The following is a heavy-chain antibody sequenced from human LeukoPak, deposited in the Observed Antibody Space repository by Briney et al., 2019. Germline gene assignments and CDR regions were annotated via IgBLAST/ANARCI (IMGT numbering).Heavy chain of an antibody. CDR2: INSVGSST. CDR1: GFTFSSYW. CDR3: AREGVYDFWSGYRVNWFDP. Sequence: GGSLRLSCAASGFTFSSYWMHWVRQAPGKGLVWVSRINSVGSSTSYADSVKGRFTISRDNAKNTLYLQMNSLRAEDTAVYYCAREGVYDFWSGYRVNWFDPWGQGTLVTVSS. J-gene: IGHJ5*02. D-gene: IGHD3-3*01. V-gene: IGHV3-74*01.